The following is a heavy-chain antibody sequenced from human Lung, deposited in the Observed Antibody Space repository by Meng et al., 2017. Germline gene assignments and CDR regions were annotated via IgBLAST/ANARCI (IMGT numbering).Heavy chain of an antibody. V-gene: IGHV1-2*06. J-gene: IGHJ4*02. D-gene: IGHD6-13*01. CDR2: INPKSGAT. CDR1: GYTIPDEW. Sequence: VNTGAGVKKPGASVKVSCKASGYTIPDEWLHWVRLAPGQGVAWMGRINPKSGATHYAQRFQGRVTMTGDKSISTAYMELSGLRSDDTAMYYCARDEDISAAGKLFGDYWGQGTLVTVSS. CDR3: ARDEDISAAGKLFGDY.